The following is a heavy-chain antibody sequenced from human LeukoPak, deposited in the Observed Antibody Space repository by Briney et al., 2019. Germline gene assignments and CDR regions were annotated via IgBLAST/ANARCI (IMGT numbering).Heavy chain of an antibody. V-gene: IGHV4-39*01. D-gene: IGHD4/OR15-4a*01. CDR2: ISYIGST. CDR3: ARHSDGGNYHDPFDI. CDR1: GGSISSSRYY. J-gene: IGHJ3*02. Sequence: SETLSLTCTVSGGSISSSRYYWAWIRQPPGKGLDWLGSISYIGSTYYNSSLKSRLTISVDTSKNQFSLRLSSVTDADTAVYCCARHSDGGNYHDPFDIWGEGTMATVSS.